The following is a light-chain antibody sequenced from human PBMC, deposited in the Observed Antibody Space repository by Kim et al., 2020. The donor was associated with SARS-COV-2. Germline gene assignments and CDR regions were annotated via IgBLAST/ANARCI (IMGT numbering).Light chain of an antibody. CDR3: CSYAGKYTLL. J-gene: IGLJ2*01. CDR1: TSDVGGSNY. V-gene: IGLV2-11*01. CDR2: DVN. Sequence: QSALTQPRSVSGSPGQSVTISCTGSTSDVGGSNYVSWYQQRPGKAPKLMIYDVNKRPSGVPARFSGSKSGNTASLTISGLLADDDPDYYCCSYAGKYTLLFGGGTQLTVL.